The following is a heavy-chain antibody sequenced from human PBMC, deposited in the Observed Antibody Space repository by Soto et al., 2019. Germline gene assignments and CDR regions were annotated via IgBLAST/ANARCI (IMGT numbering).Heavy chain of an antibody. D-gene: IGHD3-16*02. V-gene: IGHV3-23*01. CDR2: ISGSGGST. CDR3: AKDHDMITFGGVIVINGAFDY. J-gene: IGHJ4*02. CDR1: GFTFSSYA. Sequence: EVQLLESGGGLVQPGGSLRLSCAASGFTFSSYAMSWVRQAPGKGLEWVSAISGSGGSTYYADSVKGRFTISRDNSKNTLYLQMNSLRAEDTAVYYCAKDHDMITFGGVIVINGAFDYWGQGTLVTVSS.